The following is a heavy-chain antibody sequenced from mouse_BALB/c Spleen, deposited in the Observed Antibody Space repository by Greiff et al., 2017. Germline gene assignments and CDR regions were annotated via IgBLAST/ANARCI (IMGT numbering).Heavy chain of an antibody. CDR1: GYAFSSSW. Sequence: VQLQQSGPELVKPGASVKISCKASGYAFSSSWMNWVKQRPGQGLEWIGRIYPGDGDTNYNGKFKGKATLTADKSSSTAYMQLSSLTSVDSAVYFCARHAYYGNWYAMDYWGQGTSVTVSS. CDR3: ARHAYYGNWYAMDY. CDR2: IYPGDGDT. J-gene: IGHJ4*01. D-gene: IGHD2-10*01. V-gene: IGHV1-82*01.